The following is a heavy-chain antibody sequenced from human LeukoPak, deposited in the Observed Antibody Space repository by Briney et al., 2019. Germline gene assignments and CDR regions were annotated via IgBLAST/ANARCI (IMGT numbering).Heavy chain of an antibody. D-gene: IGHD3-10*01. CDR2: INHSGST. CDR3: ARAPIASGYYMDV. Sequence: SETLSLTCAVYGGSFSGYYWSWIRQPPGKGLEWIGEINHSGSTNYNPSLKSRVTISVDKSKNQFSLKLSSVTAADTAVYYCARAPIASGYYMDVWGKGTTVTVSS. V-gene: IGHV4-34*01. J-gene: IGHJ6*03. CDR1: GGSFSGYY.